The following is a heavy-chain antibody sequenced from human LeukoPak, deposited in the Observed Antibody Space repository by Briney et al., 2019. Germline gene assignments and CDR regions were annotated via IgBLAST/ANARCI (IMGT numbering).Heavy chain of an antibody. CDR2: ISGDSSYI. Sequence: GGSLRLSCAASGFTFSSYSMNWVRQAPGKGLEWVSSISGDSSYISYAESVKGRFTISRDKAKNSLSLQMNNIRAEDRALYYCVSYHIVVVTVQTPNFGYWGQGTLVTVSS. D-gene: IGHD2-21*02. V-gene: IGHV3-21*01. CDR3: VSYHIVVVTVQTPNFGY. J-gene: IGHJ4*02. CDR1: GFTFSSYS.